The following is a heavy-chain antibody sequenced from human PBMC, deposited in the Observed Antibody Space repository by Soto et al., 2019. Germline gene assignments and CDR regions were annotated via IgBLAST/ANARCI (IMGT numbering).Heavy chain of an antibody. V-gene: IGHV4-39*01. CDR1: GGSISSSSYY. D-gene: IGHD6-19*01. Sequence: SEILSLTCTVSGGSISSSSYYWGWIRQPPGKGLEWIGSIYYSGSTYYNPSLKSRVTISVDTSKNQFSLKLSSVTAADTAVYYCTGKSSGWSSSDYWGQGTLVTVSS. J-gene: IGHJ4*02. CDR3: TGKSSGWSSSDY. CDR2: IYYSGST.